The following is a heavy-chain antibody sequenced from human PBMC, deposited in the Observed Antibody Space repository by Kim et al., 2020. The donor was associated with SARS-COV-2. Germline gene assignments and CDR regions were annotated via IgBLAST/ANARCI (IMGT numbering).Heavy chain of an antibody. J-gene: IGHJ3*01. CDR2: MHYSGRA. D-gene: IGHD3-10*01. CDR3: ASFQLGSGSYLDPLDV. CDR1: GGSLSPYY. V-gene: IGHV4-59*01. Sequence: SETLSLTCTVSGGSLSPYYWSWIRQPPGKGLEWIGYMHYSGRANYSPSLKSRVAISVETSKNHFSLNLTSVTAADTAKYFCASFQLGSGSYLDPLDVWGQGTPVTVSS.